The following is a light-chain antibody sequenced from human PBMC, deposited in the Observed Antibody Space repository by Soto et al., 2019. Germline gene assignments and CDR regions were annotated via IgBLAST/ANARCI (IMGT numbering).Light chain of an antibody. CDR2: AAS. CDR3: QQSYSSPRT. Sequence: DIQMTQSPSSLSASVGDRVTITCQSSQSIISYLNWYQQKTGKAPQLLIYAASSLQSGVPARFSGSGSGTDFILSISSLQPEDSAIYYCQQSYSSPRTFGQETKLEI. CDR1: QSIISY. J-gene: IGKJ2*01. V-gene: IGKV1-39*01.